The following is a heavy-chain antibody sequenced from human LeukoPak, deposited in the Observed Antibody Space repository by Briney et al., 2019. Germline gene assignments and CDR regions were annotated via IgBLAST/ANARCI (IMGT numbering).Heavy chain of an antibody. Sequence: PGGSLRLSCTASGFTFSSYAMSWVRQAPGKGLEWVPAISGSGGSTYYADSVKGRFTISRDNSKNTLYLQMNSLRAEDTAVYYCAKDLHHSGSQFDYWGQGTLVTVSS. CDR3: AKDLHHSGSQFDY. CDR2: ISGSGGST. CDR1: GFTFSSYA. D-gene: IGHD1-26*01. J-gene: IGHJ4*02. V-gene: IGHV3-23*01.